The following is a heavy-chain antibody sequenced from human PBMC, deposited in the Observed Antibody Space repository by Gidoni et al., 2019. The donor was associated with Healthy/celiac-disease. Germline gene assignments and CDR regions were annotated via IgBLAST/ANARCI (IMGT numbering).Heavy chain of an antibody. Sequence: QVQLQESGPGLVKPAQTLSLTGTVSGGSISSGSYYWSWIRQPAGKGLEGIGRSYTSGSTNYTPSLKRRVTISVDTSKNQFSLKLRSVTAADTAVYYCARDWGYYFDYWGQGTLVTVSS. CDR2: SYTSGST. CDR3: ARDWGYYFDY. CDR1: GGSISSGSYY. J-gene: IGHJ4*02. V-gene: IGHV4-61*02. D-gene: IGHD3-16*01.